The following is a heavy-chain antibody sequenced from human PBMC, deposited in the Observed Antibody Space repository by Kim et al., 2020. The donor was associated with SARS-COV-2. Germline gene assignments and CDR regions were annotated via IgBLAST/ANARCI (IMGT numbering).Heavy chain of an antibody. J-gene: IGHJ4*02. CDR2: LNPNSGGT. CDR1: GYTFTGYY. Sequence: ASVKVSCKASGYTFTGYYIHWVRQAPGQGLEWMGWLNPNSGGTNYAQKFQGRVTVTRDTSINTAYMELRWLTSDDTAVYYCAREGEVVDLDYWGQGTLVTVSS. CDR3: AREGEVVDLDY. D-gene: IGHD2-15*01. V-gene: IGHV1-2*02.